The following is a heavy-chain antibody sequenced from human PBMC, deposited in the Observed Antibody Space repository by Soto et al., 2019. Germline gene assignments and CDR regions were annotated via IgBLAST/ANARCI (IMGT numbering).Heavy chain of an antibody. CDR1: GGSITSSNYH. CDR2: IYYSGNT. CDR3: SRLTNARPGDD. V-gene: IGHV4-39*01. Sequence: ASETLSLTCTVSGGSITSSNYHWGWSRQPPGKGLEWIGTIYYSGNTYYNPSLKNRVTMSMDASKNQFSLTLSSVAVADTAVYYCSRLTNARPGDDWGQGTLVTVS. D-gene: IGHD2-2*01. J-gene: IGHJ4*02.